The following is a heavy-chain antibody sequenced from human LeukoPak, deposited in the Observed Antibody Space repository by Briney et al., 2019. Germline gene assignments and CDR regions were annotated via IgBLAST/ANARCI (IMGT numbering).Heavy chain of an antibody. V-gene: IGHV4-39*07. CDR3: ARGGLCGGDCYDY. CDR1: GGSISSYY. CDR2: IYYSGST. J-gene: IGHJ4*02. Sequence: SETLSLTCTVSGGSISSYYWGWIRQPPGKGLEWIGSIYYSGSTYYNPSLKSRVTISVDTSKNQFSLELSSVTAADTAVYYCARGGLCGGDCYDYWGQGTLVTVSS. D-gene: IGHD2-21*01.